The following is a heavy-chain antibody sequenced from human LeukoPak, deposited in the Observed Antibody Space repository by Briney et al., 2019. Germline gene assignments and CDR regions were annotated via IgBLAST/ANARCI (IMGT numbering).Heavy chain of an antibody. CDR3: AKVRILVGSGSWDY. V-gene: IGHV1-46*01. D-gene: IGHD3-10*01. Sequence: ASVKVSCKTSGYTFTNDYIHWVRQAPGQGLEWVGIINPGDGSTNYAQKFQGRVTMTRDTSTSTIFMELSSLRSEDTAVYYCAKVRILVGSGSWDYWGQGTLVTVSS. J-gene: IGHJ4*02. CDR1: GYTFTNDY. CDR2: INPGDGST.